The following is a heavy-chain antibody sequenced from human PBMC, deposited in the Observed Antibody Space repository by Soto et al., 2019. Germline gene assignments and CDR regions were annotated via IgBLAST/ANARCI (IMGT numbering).Heavy chain of an antibody. CDR2: ISGYNGNT. CDR1: GYSFTTYG. Sequence: QVQLVQSGGEVKKPGASVKVSCKTSGYSFTTYGISWVRQAPAQGLEWMGWISGYNGNTHYAQKFQGRAYMTTDTATSTADMERRSLRSDDTAVYYCAREGPAPYYYYGMDVWGQGTTVTVSS. V-gene: IGHV1-18*01. CDR3: AREGPAPYYYYGMDV. J-gene: IGHJ6*02.